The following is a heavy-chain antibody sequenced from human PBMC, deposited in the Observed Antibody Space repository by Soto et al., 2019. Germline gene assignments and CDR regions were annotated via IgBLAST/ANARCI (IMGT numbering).Heavy chain of an antibody. D-gene: IGHD5-18*01. CDR1: GYSFTSYW. Sequence: GDSLRISCKGSGYSFTSYWIGWVRQMPGKGLEWMGIIYPGDSDTRYSPSFQGQVTISADKSISTAYLQWSSLKASDTAMYYCARRRGVGYSYGPLGYWGQGTLVTVSS. CDR3: ARRRGVGYSYGPLGY. CDR2: IYPGDSDT. V-gene: IGHV5-51*01. J-gene: IGHJ4*02.